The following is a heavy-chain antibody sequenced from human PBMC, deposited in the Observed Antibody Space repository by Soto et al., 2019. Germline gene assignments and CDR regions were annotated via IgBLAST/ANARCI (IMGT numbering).Heavy chain of an antibody. J-gene: IGHJ4*02. CDR1: GFTFSSYA. V-gene: IGHV3-23*01. CDR3: ARGTYDFWSGWGGGELY. Sequence: EVQLLESGGGLVQPGGSLRLSCAASGFTFSSYAMSWVRQAPGKGLEWVSGISGSGGSTFYSDSVEGRFTTSRDNSKNTLDLQMNSLRAEDTAVYYCARGTYDFWSGWGGGELYWGQGTLVTVSS. CDR2: ISGSGGST. D-gene: IGHD3-3*01.